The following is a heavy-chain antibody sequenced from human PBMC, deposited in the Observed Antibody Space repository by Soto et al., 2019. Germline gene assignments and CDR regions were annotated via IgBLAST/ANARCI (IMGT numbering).Heavy chain of an antibody. D-gene: IGHD5-18*01. CDR3: ARGLRGYSYGPFDS. Sequence: QVQLQESGPGLVKPSETLSLTCTVSGGAISNYYWSWIRQPPGKGLEWIGYIYYSGSTNSNPSLKRRVTISVDTSKNQFSLKLSSVTAADTAVYYCARGLRGYSYGPFDSWGQGTLVTVSS. J-gene: IGHJ4*02. CDR1: GGAISNYY. V-gene: IGHV4-59*01. CDR2: IYYSGST.